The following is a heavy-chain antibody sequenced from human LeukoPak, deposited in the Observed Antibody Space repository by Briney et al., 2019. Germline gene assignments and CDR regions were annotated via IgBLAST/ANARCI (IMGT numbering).Heavy chain of an antibody. J-gene: IGHJ4*01. Sequence: GSSVKVSCKASGYIFTNYFMHWVRQAPRQGLEWMGLINPSGSSTNYAQKFQGRVTMTRDTSTSTVYMDLSSLRSDDTAVYYCARGGHLRYDDTGVDYWGHGTLVTVSS. CDR3: ARGGHLRYDDTGVDY. V-gene: IGHV1-46*01. CDR1: GYIFTNYF. D-gene: IGHD2-8*02. CDR2: INPSGSST.